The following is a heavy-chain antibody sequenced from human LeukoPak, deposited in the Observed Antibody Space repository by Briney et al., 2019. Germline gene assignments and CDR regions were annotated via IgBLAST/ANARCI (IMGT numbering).Heavy chain of an antibody. J-gene: IGHJ4*02. CDR1: GDSVSSNSAA. V-gene: IGHV6-1*01. CDR3: ARSAVGGHNDF. D-gene: IGHD3-16*01. Sequence: SQTLSLTCAISGDSVSSNSAAWVWFRQSPSRGLEWLARTYFRSKWYYDYAVSVRSRIVISPDTSMNQFSLHLNSVTPDDTAVFFCARSAVGGHNDFWGQGALVTVSS. CDR2: TYFRSKWYY.